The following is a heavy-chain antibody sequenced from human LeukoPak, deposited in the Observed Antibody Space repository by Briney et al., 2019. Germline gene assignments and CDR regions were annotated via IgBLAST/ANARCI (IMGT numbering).Heavy chain of an antibody. Sequence: GGSLRLSCAASGFTFSSYAMHWVRQAPGKRPEYLSSITSDGGTTYYSDSVKGLFTISRDNSRNMLYLQMGSLRAGDMALYYCVRDLRGAGDYWGQGTLVTVSS. D-gene: IGHD1-26*01. V-gene: IGHV3-64*02. J-gene: IGHJ4*02. CDR2: ITSDGGTT. CDR3: VRDLRGAGDY. CDR1: GFTFSSYA.